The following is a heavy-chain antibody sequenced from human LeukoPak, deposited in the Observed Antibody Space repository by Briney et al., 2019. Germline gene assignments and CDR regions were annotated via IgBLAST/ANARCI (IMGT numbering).Heavy chain of an antibody. D-gene: IGHD3-22*01. J-gene: IGHJ4*02. CDR2: IYYIGST. CDR1: GGSISTYY. V-gene: IGHV4-59*01. CDR3: AREAYNYYDSSGYFMGS. Sequence: SETLSLTCNVSGGSISTYYWSWIRQSPGKGLEWIGNIYYIGSTNYNPSLQSRVTMSVDTSKNQFSLNLSSVTAADTAVYYCAREAYNYYDSSGYFMGSWGRGTLVTVSS.